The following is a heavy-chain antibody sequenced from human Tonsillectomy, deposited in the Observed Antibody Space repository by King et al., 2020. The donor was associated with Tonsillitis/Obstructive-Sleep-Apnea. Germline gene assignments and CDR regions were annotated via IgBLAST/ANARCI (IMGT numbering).Heavy chain of an antibody. J-gene: IGHJ6*03. Sequence: VQLVESGGGLVKPGGSLRLSCAASGFTFSDYYMSWIRQAPGKGLEWVSFISRSGSTIYYTDSVKGRFTISRDNAKNSLYLHMNSLRAEDTAVYYCARVPLGSNSELYYYRDVWGKGTTVTVSS. D-gene: IGHD4-23*01. V-gene: IGHV3-11*01. CDR2: ISRSGSTI. CDR3: ARVPLGSNSELYYYRDV. CDR1: GFTFSDYY.